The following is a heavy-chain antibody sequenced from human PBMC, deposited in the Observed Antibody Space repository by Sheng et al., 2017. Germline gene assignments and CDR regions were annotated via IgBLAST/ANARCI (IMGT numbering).Heavy chain of an antibody. V-gene: IGHV4-30-4*07. J-gene: IGHJ6*02. CDR3: AREMVRGVIINRVSGNGMDV. D-gene: IGHD3-10*01. CDR2: IYYSGST. CDR1: GGSISSGGYS. Sequence: QVQLQESGPGLVKPSQTLSLTCAVSGGSISSGGYSWSWIRQPPGKGLEWIGYIYYSGSTYYNPSLKSRVTISVDTSKNQFSLKLSSVTAADTAVYYCAREMVRGVIINRVSGNGMDVWGQGTTVTVSS.